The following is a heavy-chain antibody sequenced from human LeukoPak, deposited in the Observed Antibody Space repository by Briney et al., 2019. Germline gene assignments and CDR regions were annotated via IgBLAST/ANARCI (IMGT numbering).Heavy chain of an antibody. CDR1: GYTFTSYA. Sequence: GTSVKVSCKASGYTFTSYAMNWVRQAPGQGLEWMGRLIPMLGVANYAQNFQGRVTITADKSTSTAYMDLSNLKSEDTAVYYCSRTMGRIWDGAWFDPWGQGTLVTVSS. CDR3: SRTMGRIWDGAWFDP. V-gene: IGHV1-69*04. CDR2: LIPMLGVA. J-gene: IGHJ5*01. D-gene: IGHD4/OR15-4a*01.